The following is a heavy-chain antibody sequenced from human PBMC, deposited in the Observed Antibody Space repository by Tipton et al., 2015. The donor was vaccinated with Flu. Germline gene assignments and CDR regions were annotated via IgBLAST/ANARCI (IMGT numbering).Heavy chain of an antibody. CDR1: GFIFSTYG. CDR3: ARRDYSNYVSDPKSWFDP. Sequence: SLRLSCAASGFIFSTYGMHWVRQAPGKGLEWVAVIWYDGSNKYYADSVKGRFTISRDNSKNTVYLQMNSLRAEDTAVYYCARRDYSNYVSDPKSWFDPWGQGTLVAVSS. V-gene: IGHV3-33*01. CDR2: IWYDGSNK. D-gene: IGHD4-11*01. J-gene: IGHJ5*02.